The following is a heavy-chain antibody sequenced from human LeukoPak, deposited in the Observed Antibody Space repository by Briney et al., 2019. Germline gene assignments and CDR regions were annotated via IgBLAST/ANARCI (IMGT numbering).Heavy chain of an antibody. V-gene: IGHV4-59*01. CDR3: ARQGNDRAFDI. CDR2: MYYSGST. CDR1: GGSISSNY. J-gene: IGHJ3*02. D-gene: IGHD3-22*01. Sequence: PSETLSLTCTVSGGSISSNYWSWIRQPPGKGLEWIGCMYYSGSTNYSPSLKSRVTISVDTSKNQFSLKLSSVTAADTAMYYCARQGNDRAFDIWGQGTMVTVSS.